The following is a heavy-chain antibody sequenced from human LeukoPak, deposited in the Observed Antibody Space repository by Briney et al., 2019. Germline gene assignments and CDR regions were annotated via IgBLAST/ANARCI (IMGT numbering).Heavy chain of an antibody. V-gene: IGHV3-33*01. CDR3: AREVVVIFSGVDY. J-gene: IGHJ4*02. CDR1: GFTFSSYG. D-gene: IGHD3-22*01. Sequence: GRSLRLSCAASGFTFSSYGMHWVRRAPGKGLEWVAVIWYDGSNKYYADSVKGRFTISRDNSKNTLYLQMNSLRAEDTAVYYCAREVVVIFSGVDYWGQGTLVTVSS. CDR2: IWYDGSNK.